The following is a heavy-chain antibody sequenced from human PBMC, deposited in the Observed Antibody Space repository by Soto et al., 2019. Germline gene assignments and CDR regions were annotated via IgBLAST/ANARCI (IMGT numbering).Heavy chain of an antibody. CDR3: ARHPRTYCGGDCYFNWFDP. Sequence: QLQLQESGPGLVKPSETLSLTCTVSGGSISSSSYYWGWIRQPPGKGLEWIGRIYYSGSTYYNPSLKSRVTISVDTSKNQFSLKLSSVTAADTAVYYCARHPRTYCGGDCYFNWFDPWGQGTLVTVSS. CDR2: IYYSGST. CDR1: GGSISSSSYY. D-gene: IGHD2-21*02. V-gene: IGHV4-39*01. J-gene: IGHJ5*02.